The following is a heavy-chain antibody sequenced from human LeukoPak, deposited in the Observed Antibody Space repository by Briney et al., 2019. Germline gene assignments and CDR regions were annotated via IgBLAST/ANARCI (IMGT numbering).Heavy chain of an antibody. CDR2: ISGGGDST. CDR1: RFTFSNYA. Sequence: GGSLRLSCAASRFTFSNYAMSWVRQAPGKGLEWVSAISGGGDSTFYADSVEGRFTISRDNSKNTLYLQMNSLRAEDTAVYYCAKYNYDSGSYSLGYWGQGTLVTVSS. J-gene: IGHJ4*02. D-gene: IGHD3-10*01. V-gene: IGHV3-23*01. CDR3: AKYNYDSGSYSLGY.